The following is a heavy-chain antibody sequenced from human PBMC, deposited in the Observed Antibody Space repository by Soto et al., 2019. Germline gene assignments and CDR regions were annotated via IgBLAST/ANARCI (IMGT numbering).Heavy chain of an antibody. CDR2: ISSSSSTI. J-gene: IGHJ5*02. D-gene: IGHD6-13*01. Sequence: EVQLVESGGGLVQPGGSLRLSCAASGFTFSSYSMNWVRQAPGKGLEWVSYISSSSSTIYYAYSVKGRFTISRDNAKNSLYLQMNSLRAEDTAVYYCARLPGIAAADWFDPWGQGTLVTVSS. CDR1: GFTFSSYS. V-gene: IGHV3-48*01. CDR3: ARLPGIAAADWFDP.